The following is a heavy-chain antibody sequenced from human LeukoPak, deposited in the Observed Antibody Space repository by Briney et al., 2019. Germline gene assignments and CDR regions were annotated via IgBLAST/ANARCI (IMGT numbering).Heavy chain of an antibody. D-gene: IGHD3-16*02. V-gene: IGHV3-15*05. J-gene: IGHJ4*02. CDR1: GFTFSDAW. CDR3: TTDPNFDYVWGTYRLDY. Sequence: PGGSLRLSCAASGFTFSDAWMTWVRQASGKGLEWVGRITSRTDGGTTDYAAPVKGKFTFSRDDSKNTLYLQMNSLKTEDTAVYYCTTDPNFDYVWGTYRLDYWGQGTLVTVSS. CDR2: ITSRTDGGTT.